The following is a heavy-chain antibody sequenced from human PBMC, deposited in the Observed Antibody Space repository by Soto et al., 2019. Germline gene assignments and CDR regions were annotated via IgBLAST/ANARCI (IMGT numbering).Heavy chain of an antibody. D-gene: IGHD3-3*01. CDR1: GFTFSSYA. Sequence: GGSLRLSCAASGFTFSSYAMSWVRQAPGKGLEWVSAISGSGGSTYYADSVKGRFTISRDNSKNTLYLQMNSLRAEDTAVYYCAIGPLSYDFWSGYYYYFDYWGQGTLVTVSS. CDR2: ISGSGGST. J-gene: IGHJ4*02. CDR3: AIGPLSYDFWSGYYYYFDY. V-gene: IGHV3-23*01.